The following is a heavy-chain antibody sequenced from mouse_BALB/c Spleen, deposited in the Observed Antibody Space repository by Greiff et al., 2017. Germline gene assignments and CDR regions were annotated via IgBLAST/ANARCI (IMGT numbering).Heavy chain of an antibody. CDR3: ARWTYDYDAWFAY. Sequence: QVQLQQSGAELVRPGSSVKISCKASGYAFSSYWMNWVKQRPGQGLEWIGQIYPGDGDTNYNGKFKGKATLTADKSSSTAYMQLSSLTSEDSAVYFCARWTYDYDAWFAYWGQGTLVTVSA. CDR1: GYAFSSYW. V-gene: IGHV1-80*01. J-gene: IGHJ3*01. D-gene: IGHD2-4*01. CDR2: IYPGDGDT.